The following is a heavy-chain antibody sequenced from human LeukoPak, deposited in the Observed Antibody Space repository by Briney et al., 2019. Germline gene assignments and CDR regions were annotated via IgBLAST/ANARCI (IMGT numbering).Heavy chain of an antibody. CDR2: INSDGSST. V-gene: IGHV3-74*01. CDR1: GFTFSAYW. J-gene: IGHJ4*02. Sequence: PGGSLRLSCAASGFTFSAYWVHWVRQAPGKGLVWVSRINSDGSSTSYAASVKGRFTISRDNAKNTLYLQMNGLRAEDTAVYYCTSKTTDYYDSSGVGGYWGQGTLVTVSS. CDR3: TSKTTDYYDSSGVGGY. D-gene: IGHD3-22*01.